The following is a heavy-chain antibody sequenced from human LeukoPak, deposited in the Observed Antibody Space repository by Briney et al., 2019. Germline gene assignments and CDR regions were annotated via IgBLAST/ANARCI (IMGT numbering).Heavy chain of an antibody. J-gene: IGHJ6*03. V-gene: IGHV4-39*01. D-gene: IGHD2/OR15-2a*01. CDR2: IRYSGNT. CDR1: GGSISSGGSY. CDR3: ARHPTEYYYYVDV. Sequence: SETLSLTCTVSGGSISSGGSYWGWIRQPPGKGLEWIGSIRYSGNTHYNPSLRSRVTMSLDTSNNQFSLKLSSVTAADTALYYCARHPTEYYYYVDVWGKGTTVTVSS.